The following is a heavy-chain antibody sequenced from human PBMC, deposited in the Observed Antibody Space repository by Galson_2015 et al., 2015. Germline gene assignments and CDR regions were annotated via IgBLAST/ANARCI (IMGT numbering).Heavy chain of an antibody. CDR2: ISSSGITI. J-gene: IGHJ4*02. CDR1: GFTFSDYY. V-gene: IGHV3-11*01. D-gene: IGHD5-24*01. Sequence: SLRLFCAASGFTFSDYYMSWIRQAPGKGLEWVSYISSSGITIYYADSVKGRFTISRDNAKNSLYLQMNSLRAEDTAVYYCARDPTSGMPTSNFDNWGQGTLVTVSS. CDR3: ARDPTSGMPTSNFDN.